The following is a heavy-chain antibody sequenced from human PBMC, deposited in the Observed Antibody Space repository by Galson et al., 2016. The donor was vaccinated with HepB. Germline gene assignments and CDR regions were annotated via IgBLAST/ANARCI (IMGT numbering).Heavy chain of an antibody. J-gene: IGHJ2*01. D-gene: IGHD3-10*01. CDR3: ARFTMIRGVSYWFFDL. Sequence: SETLSLTCTVSGGSISSYYWTWIRQSPGKGLEWIGYIYYSGSTNYNPSLKSRVTMSVDASKNQFSLKLRSVTAADTAVYYCARFTMIRGVSYWFFDLWGRGTLVTVSS. CDR2: IYYSGST. V-gene: IGHV4-59*01. CDR1: GGSISSYY.